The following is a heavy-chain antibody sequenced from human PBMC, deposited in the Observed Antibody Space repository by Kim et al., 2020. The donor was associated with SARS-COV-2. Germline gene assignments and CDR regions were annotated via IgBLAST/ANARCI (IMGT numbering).Heavy chain of an antibody. Sequence: SETLSLTCTVSGGSISSYYWSWIRQPPGKGLEWIGYIYYSGSTNYNPSLKSRVTISVDTSKNQFSLKLSSVTAADTAVYYCARGGGSGVVFFHYWGQGTLVTVSS. V-gene: IGHV4-59*01. J-gene: IGHJ4*02. CDR2: IYYSGST. CDR1: GGSISSYY. D-gene: IGHD6-19*01. CDR3: ARGGGSGVVFFHY.